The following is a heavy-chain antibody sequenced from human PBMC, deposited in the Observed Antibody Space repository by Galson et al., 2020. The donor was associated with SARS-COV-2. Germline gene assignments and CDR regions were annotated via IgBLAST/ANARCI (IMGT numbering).Heavy chain of an antibody. D-gene: IGHD2-2*01. CDR3: ARAGYSTVVLPAAKYIDV. V-gene: IGHV4-34*01. Sequence: SETLSLTCAVYDGSFSGNYWSWIRQPPGKGLEWIGEITHSGSTTYNPSLKSRVTISLDTSKNQFSLKLRSVTAADTAVYFCARAGYSTVVLPAAKYIDVWGQGTTVTVSS. J-gene: IGHJ6*03. CDR2: ITHSGST. CDR1: DGSFSGNY.